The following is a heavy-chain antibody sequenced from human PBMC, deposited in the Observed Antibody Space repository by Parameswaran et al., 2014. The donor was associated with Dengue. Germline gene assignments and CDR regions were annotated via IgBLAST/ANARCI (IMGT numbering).Heavy chain of an antibody. CDR3: AREDYGDYFGGY. CDR1: GFTFSSYS. V-gene: IGHV3-21*01. CDR2: ISSSSSYI. D-gene: IGHD4-17*01. J-gene: IGHJ4*02. Sequence: AGGSLRLSCAASGFTFSSYSMNWVRQAPGKGLEWVSSISSSSSYIYYADSVKGRFTISRDNAKNSLYLQMNSLRAEDTAVYYCAREDYGDYFGGYWGQGTLVTVSS.